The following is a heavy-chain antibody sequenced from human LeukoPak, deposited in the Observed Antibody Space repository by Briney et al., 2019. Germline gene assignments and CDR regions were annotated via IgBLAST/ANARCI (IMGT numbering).Heavy chain of an antibody. D-gene: IGHD3-10*01. V-gene: IGHV1-2*02. CDR3: ARGSRFHPQNWFDP. Sequence: ASVKVSCKASGYTFNDYYIHWVGQAPGQGLEWMGWVGPNTGGTYYAQTFQGRVTMTSAASISTVYMELTSLTYDDTAVYYCARGSRFHPQNWFDPWGQGTLITVSS. CDR2: VGPNTGGT. CDR1: GYTFNDYY. J-gene: IGHJ5*02.